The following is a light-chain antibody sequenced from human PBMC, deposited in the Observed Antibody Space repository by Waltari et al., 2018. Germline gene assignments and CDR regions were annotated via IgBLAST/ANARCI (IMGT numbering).Light chain of an antibody. V-gene: IGLV2-14*01. CDR2: GVN. CDR3: SSYTTSGTLV. CDR1: SSDVGGYVS. J-gene: IGLJ1*01. Sequence: QSAPTQPASVSGSPGQSLTISCTGTSSDVGGYVSVSWHQQYPGKAPNVMIYGVNNRPSGVSNRFSGSKSGNTASLIISGLQADDEADYYCSSYTTSGTLVFGTGTKVTVL.